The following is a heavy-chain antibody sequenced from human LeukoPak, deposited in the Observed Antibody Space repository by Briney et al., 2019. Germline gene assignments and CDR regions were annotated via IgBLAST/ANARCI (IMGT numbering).Heavy chain of an antibody. CDR1: GFTFSSYS. J-gene: IGHJ6*03. Sequence: GGSLRLSCAASGFTFSSYSMNRVRQAPGKGLEWVSYISSSSSTIYYADSVKGRFTISRDNAKNSLYLQMNSLRAEDTAVYYCARDGCSGGSCYSGYYYYYMDVWGKGTTVTVSS. CDR3: ARDGCSGGSCYSGYYYYYMDV. D-gene: IGHD2-15*01. V-gene: IGHV3-48*01. CDR2: ISSSSSTI.